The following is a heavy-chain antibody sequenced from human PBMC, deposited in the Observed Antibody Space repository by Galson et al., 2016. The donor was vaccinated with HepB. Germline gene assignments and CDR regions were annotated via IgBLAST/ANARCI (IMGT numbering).Heavy chain of an antibody. V-gene: IGHV3-48*02. CDR3: TADVGGGLRPFDY. CDR2: ISFDSTTT. CDR1: GFTFSRYG. D-gene: IGHD3-10*02. J-gene: IGHJ4*02. Sequence: SLRLSCAASGFTFSRYGLNWVRQAPGKGLEWVSYISFDSTTTYYADSLRGRFTISRDNAKNSLYLQMNGLRDDDAAVYYCTADVGGGLRPFDYWGQGTLVTVSS.